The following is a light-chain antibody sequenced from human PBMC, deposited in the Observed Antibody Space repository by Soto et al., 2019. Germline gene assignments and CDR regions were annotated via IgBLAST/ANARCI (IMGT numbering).Light chain of an antibody. Sequence: EIVMTQSPATLPGPPGERVTLSCRASQRVSRKLAWNQQKPGQAPRLLIYGTTTRATGIPARFSGSGSGTEFTLTISSLQSEDFGIYYCQQYGHWPPYTFGQGTTLETK. CDR1: QRVSRK. CDR2: GTT. CDR3: QQYGHWPPYT. V-gene: IGKV3-15*01. J-gene: IGKJ2*01.